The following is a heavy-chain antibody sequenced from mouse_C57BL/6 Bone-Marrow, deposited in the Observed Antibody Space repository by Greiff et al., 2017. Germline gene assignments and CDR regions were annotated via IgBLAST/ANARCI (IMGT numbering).Heavy chain of an antibody. CDR2: SRNKANDYTT. Sequence: EVQVVESGGGLVQSGRSLRLSCATSGFTFSDFYMEWVRQAPGKGLEWIAASRNKANDYTTEYSASVKGRFIVSRDTSQSILYLQMNALRAEDTAIYYCARGSIYYDYPYYAMDYWGQGTSVTVSS. CDR3: ARGSIYYDYPYYAMDY. CDR1: GFTFSDFY. D-gene: IGHD2-4*01. J-gene: IGHJ4*01. V-gene: IGHV7-1*01.